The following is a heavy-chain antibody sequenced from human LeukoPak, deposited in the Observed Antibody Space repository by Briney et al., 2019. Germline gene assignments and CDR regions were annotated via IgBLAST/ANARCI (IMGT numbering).Heavy chain of an antibody. V-gene: IGHV3-30*02. CDR1: GFTFSSYG. CDR3: AKVLIRTPAAPVDAFDI. D-gene: IGHD2-2*01. J-gene: IGHJ3*02. CDR2: IRYDGSNK. Sequence: GGSLRLSCAASGFTFSSYGMHWVRQAPGKGLEWVAFIRYDGSNKYYADSVKGRFTISRDNSKNTLYLQMNSLRAEDTAVYYCAKVLIRTPAAPVDAFDIWGQGTMVTVSS.